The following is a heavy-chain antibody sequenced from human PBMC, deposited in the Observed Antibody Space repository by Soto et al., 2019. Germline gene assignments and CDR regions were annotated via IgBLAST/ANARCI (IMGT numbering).Heavy chain of an antibody. Sequence: QVQQVQSGAEVKKPGSSVKVSCKASGGTFSNYAISWVRQAPGQGLEWMGSIMPMFGAANYAQKFQGTVTITADESTTTVYMELNNLRSEDTAVYFCARGSIAAASYFDYWGQGTLITVSS. V-gene: IGHV1-69*01. D-gene: IGHD6-6*01. CDR3: ARGSIAAASYFDY. CDR2: IMPMFGAA. J-gene: IGHJ4*02. CDR1: GGTFSNYA.